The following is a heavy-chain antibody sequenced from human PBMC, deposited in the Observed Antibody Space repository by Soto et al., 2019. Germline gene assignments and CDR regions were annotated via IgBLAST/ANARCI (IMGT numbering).Heavy chain of an antibody. Sequence: GESLKISCKGSGYSFTSYWIGWVRQMPGKGLEWMGNIYPGDSDTRYNPSFQGQDTISADKSISTAYLQWSSLKASDTAMYYCARQDYYDSSGDAFDIWGQGTMVTVS. V-gene: IGHV5-51*01. J-gene: IGHJ3*02. CDR3: ARQDYYDSSGDAFDI. CDR2: IYPGDSDT. CDR1: GYSFTSYW. D-gene: IGHD3-22*01.